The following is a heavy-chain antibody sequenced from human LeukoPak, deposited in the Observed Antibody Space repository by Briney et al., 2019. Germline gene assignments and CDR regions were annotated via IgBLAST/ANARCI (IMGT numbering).Heavy chain of an antibody. V-gene: IGHV3-23*01. J-gene: IGHJ3*02. Sequence: GGSLRLSCAASGFTFSTYAMSWVRQAPGKGLQWASTMSGNAGSIYYADSVKGRFTISRDNSKNTLYLQMNSLRAEDMALYYCAKDLYSYGPLRGAFDIWGQGTMVTVSS. CDR2: MSGNAGSI. D-gene: IGHD5-18*01. CDR3: AKDLYSYGPLRGAFDI. CDR1: GFTFSTYA.